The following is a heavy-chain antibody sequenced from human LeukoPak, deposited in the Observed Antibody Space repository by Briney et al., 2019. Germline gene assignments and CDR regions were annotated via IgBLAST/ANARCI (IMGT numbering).Heavy chain of an antibody. CDR2: ISSGSTYI. V-gene: IGHV3-21*01. CDR1: EFTFSTYS. CDR3: ARAAAAGRRQNGWFDP. J-gene: IGHJ5*02. Sequence: GGSLRLSCAASEFTFSTYSMNWVRQAPGKGLEWVSSISSGSTYIYYADSVKGRFTISRDNAKNSLYLQMNSLRAEDTAVYYCARAAAAGRRQNGWFDPWGQGTLVTVSS. D-gene: IGHD6-13*01.